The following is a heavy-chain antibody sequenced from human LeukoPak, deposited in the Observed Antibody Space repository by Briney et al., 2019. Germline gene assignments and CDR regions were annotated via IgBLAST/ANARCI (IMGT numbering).Heavy chain of an antibody. J-gene: IGHJ4*02. CDR1: GLTFSSYA. D-gene: IGHD4-23*01. CDR2: ISGNGGTT. V-gene: IGHV3-23*01. Sequence: GGSLRLSCAASGLTFSSYAMSWVRQAPGKGLEWVSAISGNGGTTYYADSVKGRFTISRDNSKNTLSLQMNSLRAEDTAVYYCAKDVTFRPDDYGGNRLAYWGQGTLVTVSS. CDR3: AKDVTFRPDDYGGNRLAY.